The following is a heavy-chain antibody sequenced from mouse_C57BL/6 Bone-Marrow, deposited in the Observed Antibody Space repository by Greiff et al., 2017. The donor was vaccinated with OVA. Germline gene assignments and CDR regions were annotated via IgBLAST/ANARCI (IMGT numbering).Heavy chain of an antibody. CDR1: GYTFTSYT. J-gene: IGHJ2*01. V-gene: IGHV1-4*01. Sequence: QVQLQQSGAELARPGDSVKMSCKASGYTFTSYTMNWVKQRPGQGMEWIGYINPSSGYTKYNQKFKDKATLTADKSSSTAYMQLIILASEDSAVYYCASPYYFDDWGQGTTLTVSS. CDR2: INPSSGYT. CDR3: ASPYYFDD.